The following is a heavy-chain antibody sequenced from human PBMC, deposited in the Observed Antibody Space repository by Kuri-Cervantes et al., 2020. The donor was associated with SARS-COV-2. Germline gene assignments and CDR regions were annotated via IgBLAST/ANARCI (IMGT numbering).Heavy chain of an antibody. V-gene: IGHV3-23*03. CDR3: ARDGPEGYYDSSGYRFDY. Sequence: ETLSLTCVASGFIFNNHAMNWVRQAPGKGLEWVSLIDSGGSATYYADSVKGRFIISRDNAKNSLYLQMNSLRAEDTAVYYCARDGPEGYYDSSGYRFDYWGQGTLVTVSS. CDR1: GFIFNNHA. CDR2: IDSGGSAT. D-gene: IGHD3-22*01. J-gene: IGHJ4*02.